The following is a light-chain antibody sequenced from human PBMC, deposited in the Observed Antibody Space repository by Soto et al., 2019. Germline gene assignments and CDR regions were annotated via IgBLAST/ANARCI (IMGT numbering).Light chain of an antibody. CDR2: DTS. Sequence: EIVLTQSPATLSLSPGERATLSCRASQSISRYLAWYQHKPGQAPRLLIYDTSNRATGIPARFSGSGSGTDFTLTISSLEPEDFATYYCQQLYSHPLTFGGGTKVEIK. CDR1: QSISRY. J-gene: IGKJ4*01. V-gene: IGKV3-11*01. CDR3: QQLYSHPLT.